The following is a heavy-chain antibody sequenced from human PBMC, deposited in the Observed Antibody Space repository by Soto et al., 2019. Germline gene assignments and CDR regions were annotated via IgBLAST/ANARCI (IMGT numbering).Heavy chain of an antibody. D-gene: IGHD2-2*01. V-gene: IGHV3-23*01. Sequence: EVQLLESGGGLVQPGGSLRRSCAASGFAFSAYAMSWVRQAPGKGLECISLISGTGVPTLYAESVKGRFSVSRDNSKDTLFLEMNNLRDDDTAIYYCANSFRSSSSCFFLWVDPWGPGTLVTVPS. CDR3: ANSFRSSSSCFFLWVDP. J-gene: IGHJ5*02. CDR1: GFAFSAYA. CDR2: ISGTGVPT.